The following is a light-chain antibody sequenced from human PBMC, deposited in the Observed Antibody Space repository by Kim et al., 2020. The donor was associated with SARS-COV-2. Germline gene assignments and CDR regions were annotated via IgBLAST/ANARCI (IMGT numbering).Light chain of an antibody. CDR3: QTWGTGIWV. J-gene: IGLJ3*02. Sequence: QLVLTQSPSASASLGASVKLTYTLSSGHSNYAIAWHQLQPEKGPRYLMKVNSDGSHIKGDGIPDRFSGSSSGAERYLTISSLQSEDEADYYCQTWGTGIWVFGGGTKLTVL. CDR2: VNSDGSH. CDR1: SGHSNYA. V-gene: IGLV4-69*01.